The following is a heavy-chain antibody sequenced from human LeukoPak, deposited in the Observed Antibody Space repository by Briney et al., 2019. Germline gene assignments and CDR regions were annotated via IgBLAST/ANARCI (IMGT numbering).Heavy chain of an antibody. J-gene: IGHJ4*02. CDR2: IRSKAYGGTT. CDR3: TRDGRRDGYNYFDY. CDR1: GFTFGDYA. Sequence: PGGSLRLSCTASGFTFGDYAMSWFRQAPGKGLEWVGFIRSKAYGGTTEYAASVKGRFTISRDDSKSIAYLQMNSLKTEDTAVYYCTRDGRRDGYNYFDYWGQGTLVTVSS. V-gene: IGHV3-49*03. D-gene: IGHD5-24*01.